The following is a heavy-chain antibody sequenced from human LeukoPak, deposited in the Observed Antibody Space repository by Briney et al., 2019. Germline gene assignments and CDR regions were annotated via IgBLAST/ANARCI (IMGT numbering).Heavy chain of an antibody. D-gene: IGHD2-2*01. Sequence: KPSETLSLTCAVSGYSISSGYYWGWIRQPPGKGLEWIGSIYHSGSTYYNPSLKSRVTISVDTSKNQFSLKLSSVTAADTAVYYCARDRNLYCSSTSCARGGSRFDPWGQGTLVTVSS. CDR1: GYSISSGYY. J-gene: IGHJ5*02. CDR2: IYHSGST. CDR3: ARDRNLYCSSTSCARGGSRFDP. V-gene: IGHV4-38-2*02.